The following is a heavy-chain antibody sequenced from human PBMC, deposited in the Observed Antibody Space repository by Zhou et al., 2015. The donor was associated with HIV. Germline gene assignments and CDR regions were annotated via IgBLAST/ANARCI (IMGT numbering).Heavy chain of an antibody. V-gene: IGHV1-69*01. D-gene: IGHD2-2*02. CDR3: ARSPLPAARPQNHYYYGMDV. CDR1: GGTFSNDG. Sequence: QVQLEQSGAEVKKPGSSVKVSCKASGGTFSNDGITWVRQAPGQGLEWMGGIIPILDRTNYAHKFQGRVTITADESTSTAYMELSSLRSEDTAVYYCARSPLPAARPQNHYYYGMDVWGQGTTVTVSS. CDR2: IIPILDRT. J-gene: IGHJ6*02.